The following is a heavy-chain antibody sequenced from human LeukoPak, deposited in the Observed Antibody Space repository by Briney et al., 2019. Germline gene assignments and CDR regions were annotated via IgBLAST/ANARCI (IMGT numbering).Heavy chain of an antibody. CDR2: IIPIFGTA. V-gene: IGHV1-69*06. CDR1: GGTFSSYA. D-gene: IGHD3-22*01. CDR3: ARDPYYYDSSGYYYVGYMDV. J-gene: IGHJ6*03. Sequence: ASVKVSCKASGGTFSSYAISWVRQAPGQGLEWMGGIIPIFGTANYAQKFQGRVTITADKSTSTAYMELSSLRSEDTAVYYCARDPYYYDSSGYYYVGYMDVWGKGTTVTISS.